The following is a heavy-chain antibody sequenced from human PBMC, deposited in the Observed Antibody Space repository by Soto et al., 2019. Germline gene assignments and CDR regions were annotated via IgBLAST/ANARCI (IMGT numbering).Heavy chain of an antibody. J-gene: IGHJ4*02. CDR2: ISGSDGKT. CDR3: ARWSYLDY. Sequence: GGSLRLSCAASGFSFGSYALSWVRQAPGKGLEWVSTISGSDGKTFYADSVKGRFSISRGTSQSTLYLQMNSLRADDTAMYYCARWSYLDYWGQGTRVTVPQ. D-gene: IGHD3-3*01. V-gene: IGHV3-23*01. CDR1: GFSFGSYA.